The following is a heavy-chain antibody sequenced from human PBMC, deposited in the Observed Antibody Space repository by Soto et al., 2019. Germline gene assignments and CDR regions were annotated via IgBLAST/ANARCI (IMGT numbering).Heavy chain of an antibody. D-gene: IGHD2-21*02. CDR2: INPNTGGT. V-gene: IGHV1-2*02. CDR3: ATRGYCGGDCFSY. J-gene: IGHJ4*02. CDR1: GYTFTGYY. Sequence: ASVKVSCKASGYTFTGYYMHWLRQAPGQGLEWMGWINPNTGGTSYAQKFQGRVTMTRDTSISTGYMELTRLRSDDTAVYYCATRGYCGGDCFSYWGQGTLVTVSS.